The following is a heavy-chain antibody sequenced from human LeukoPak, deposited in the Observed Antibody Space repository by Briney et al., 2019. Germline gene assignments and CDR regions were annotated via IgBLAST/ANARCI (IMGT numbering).Heavy chain of an antibody. J-gene: IGHJ3*02. V-gene: IGHV3-23*01. Sequence: PGGSLRLSCVASGFTFSSYAMIWVRQAPGKGLEWVSGIRGSGGRTYYADSVKGRVTMSRDNSKNTLYLQMNSLRAEDTAVYYFAKDYGDSQGAFDIWGQGTLVTVSS. CDR3: AKDYGDSQGAFDI. D-gene: IGHD4-17*01. CDR1: GFTFSSYA. CDR2: IRGSGGRT.